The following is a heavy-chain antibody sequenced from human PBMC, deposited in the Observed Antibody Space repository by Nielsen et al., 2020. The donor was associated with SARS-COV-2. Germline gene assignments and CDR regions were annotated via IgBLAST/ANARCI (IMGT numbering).Heavy chain of an antibody. D-gene: IGHD3-3*01. Sequence: GGSLRLSCAASGFTFSNYWMSWVRQAPGKGLEWVANIKEDGSEKYYVDSVKGRFTISRDNAKDSLYLQMNSLRVEDTAIYYCAREAGWQFLEWLSIKHYYYMDVWGKGTTVTVSS. CDR2: IKEDGSEK. V-gene: IGHV3-7*03. J-gene: IGHJ6*03. CDR1: GFTFSNYW. CDR3: AREAGWQFLEWLSIKHYYYMDV.